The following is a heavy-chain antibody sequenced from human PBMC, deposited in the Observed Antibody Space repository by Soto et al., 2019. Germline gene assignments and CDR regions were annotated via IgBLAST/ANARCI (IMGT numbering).Heavy chain of an antibody. V-gene: IGHV3-48*01. Sequence: PGGSLRLSCGASGFIFSKYSMNWVRQAPGKGLEWLSYISSNSVTIYYADSVRGRFTIFRDNAKNSLYLQMNGLRADDTAVYYCARPAATVIFYSGMDVWGQGTTVTVSS. CDR1: GFIFSKYS. J-gene: IGHJ6*02. CDR2: ISSNSVTI. CDR3: ARPAATVIFYSGMDV. D-gene: IGHD4-17*01.